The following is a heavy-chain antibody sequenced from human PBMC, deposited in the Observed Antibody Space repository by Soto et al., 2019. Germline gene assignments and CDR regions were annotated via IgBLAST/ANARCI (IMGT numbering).Heavy chain of an antibody. CDR3: AKNGQPPYYYYGLDV. D-gene: IGHD2-8*01. V-gene: IGHV1-18*01. CDR1: GYPFTTCG. J-gene: IGHJ6*02. CDR2: ISGYNGDT. Sequence: QGQLVQSEAEVKKLGASVKVSCKASGYPFTTCGISWVRQAPGQGLEWMGWISGYNGDTNYAQKFQGRVTMTIDTSTGTAYMEVRSLTSDDTAVYYCAKNGQPPYYYYGLDVWGQGTKVTVSS.